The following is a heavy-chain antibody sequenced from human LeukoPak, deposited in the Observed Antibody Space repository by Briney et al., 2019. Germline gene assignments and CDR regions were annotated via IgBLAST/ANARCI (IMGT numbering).Heavy chain of an antibody. CDR3: AKVELAYCGGDCPFDP. CDR1: GGSFSGYY. Sequence: LSLTCAVYGGSFSGYYWSWVRQAPGKGLEWVAVIWYDGSNKYYADSVKGRFTISRDNSKNTLYLQMNSLRAEDTAVYYCAKVELAYCGGDCPFDPWGQGTLVTVSS. D-gene: IGHD2-21*02. CDR2: IWYDGSNK. V-gene: IGHV3-33*06. J-gene: IGHJ5*02.